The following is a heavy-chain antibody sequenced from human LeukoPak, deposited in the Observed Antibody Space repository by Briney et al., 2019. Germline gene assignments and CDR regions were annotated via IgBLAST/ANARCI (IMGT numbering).Heavy chain of an antibody. V-gene: IGHV3-30*18. J-gene: IGHJ6*02. CDR2: ISYDGSNK. CDR3: AKDFYGDYLYGMDV. D-gene: IGHD4-17*01. CDR1: GFTFSSYG. Sequence: LTGRSLRLSCAASGFTFSSYGMHWVRQAPGKGLEWVAVISYDGSNKYYADSVKGRFTISRDNSKNTLYPQMNSLRAEDTAVYYCAKDFYGDYLYGMDVWGQGTTVTVSS.